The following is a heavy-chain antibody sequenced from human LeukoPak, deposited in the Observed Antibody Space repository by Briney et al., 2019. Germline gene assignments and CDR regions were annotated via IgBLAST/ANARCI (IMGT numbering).Heavy chain of an antibody. CDR1: GYSFTTYL. D-gene: IGHD3-22*01. V-gene: IGHV1-18*01. J-gene: IGHJ3*01. CDR3: AREWGHYYDA. CDR2: VSPYNGNT. Sequence: GASVKVSCKASGYSFTTYLFTWVRQAPGQGLEWMGWVSPYNGNTNYAQHLQGRDTMTTDTSTTTAYMELRSLRTDDTAIYYCAREWGHYYDAWGQGTMVTVSS.